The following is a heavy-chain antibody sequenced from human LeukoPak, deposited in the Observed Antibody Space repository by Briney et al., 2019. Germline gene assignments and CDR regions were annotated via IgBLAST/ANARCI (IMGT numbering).Heavy chain of an antibody. CDR1: GFTLSTYS. CDR2: IGRSR. Sequence: GRSLRLSCAASGFTLSTYSMNWVRQAPGKGLEWVSYIGRSRYYAGSVKGRFAISRDHAENSLYLLMNSMRGEDAAVLYCARDRSCSFDYWGQGTLVTVPS. CDR3: ARDRSCSFDY. J-gene: IGHJ4*02. D-gene: IGHD2-2*01. V-gene: IGHV3-48*01.